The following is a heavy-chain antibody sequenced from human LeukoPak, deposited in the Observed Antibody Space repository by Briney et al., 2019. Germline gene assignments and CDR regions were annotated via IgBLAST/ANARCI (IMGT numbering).Heavy chain of an antibody. J-gene: IGHJ5*02. CDR3: AREVIVVVRGGWFDP. Sequence: PSETLSLTCTVSGGSISSYYWSWIRQPPGKGLEWIGYIYYSGSTYYSPSLKSRVTISVDTSKNQFSLKLSSVTAADTAVYYCAREVIVVVRGGWFDPWGQGTLVTVSS. V-gene: IGHV4-59*12. D-gene: IGHD3-22*01. CDR2: IYYSGST. CDR1: GGSISSYY.